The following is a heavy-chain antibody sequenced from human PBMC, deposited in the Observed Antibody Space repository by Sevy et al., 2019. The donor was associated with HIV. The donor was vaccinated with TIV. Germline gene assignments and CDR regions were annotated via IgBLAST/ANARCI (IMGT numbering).Heavy chain of an antibody. J-gene: IGHJ5*02. CDR1: GFTFSDYY. D-gene: IGHD3-10*01. V-gene: IGHV3-11*01. CDR2: ISSSGSTI. Sequence: GGSLRLSCAASGFTFSDYYMSWIRQAPGKGLEWVSYISSSGSTIYYADSVKGRFTISRDNAKNSLYLQMNSLRAEDTAMYYCARDPLLFAADPWGQGTLVTVSS. CDR3: ARDPLLFAADP.